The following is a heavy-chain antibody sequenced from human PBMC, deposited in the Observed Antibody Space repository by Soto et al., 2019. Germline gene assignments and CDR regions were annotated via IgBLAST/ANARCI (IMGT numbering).Heavy chain of an antibody. CDR3: AVFDYDDSSGPLGDWFDP. D-gene: IGHD3-22*01. CDR1: EYSFTSYW. CDR2: IDPSDSYT. V-gene: IGHV5-10-1*01. Sequence: GESLKISCKGSEYSFTSYWISWVRQIPGKGLGLMGRIDPSDSYTNYSPSSHGHVTISADKSISTAYLQCSSLKASDTAMYYCAVFDYDDSSGPLGDWFDPWGHGTLVTVSS. J-gene: IGHJ5*02.